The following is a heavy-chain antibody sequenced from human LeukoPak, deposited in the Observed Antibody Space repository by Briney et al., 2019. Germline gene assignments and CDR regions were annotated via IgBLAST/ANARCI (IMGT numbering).Heavy chain of an antibody. CDR3: ARVNTDWCYDY. CDR1: GLFFSTYR. CDR2: ISNARRTT. J-gene: IGHJ4*02. V-gene: IGHV3-48*02. Sequence: GPSLTLSCSASGLFFSTYRMNWVRQPRGNGRGWLSYISNARRTTYYEYSMNGRYTISRDNAKSSLYLRMNILRDEDTAVYCCARVNTDWCYDYWGQGTLVTVSS. D-gene: IGHD3-9*01.